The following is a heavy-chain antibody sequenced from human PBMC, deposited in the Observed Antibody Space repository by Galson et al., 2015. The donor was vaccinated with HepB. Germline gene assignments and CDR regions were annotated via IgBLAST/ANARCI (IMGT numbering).Heavy chain of an antibody. J-gene: IGHJ6*02. CDR2: INHSGIT. CDR1: GGSFSDYY. CDR3: ARGANDYYYGMDV. V-gene: IGHV4-34*01. Sequence: SETLSLTCSVYGGSFSDYYRIWIRQPPGKGLEWIGEINHSGITNYNPSLKSRVTISVDTSKNQFSLKLSSVTAADTAVYYCARGANDYYYGMDVWGQGTTVTVSS.